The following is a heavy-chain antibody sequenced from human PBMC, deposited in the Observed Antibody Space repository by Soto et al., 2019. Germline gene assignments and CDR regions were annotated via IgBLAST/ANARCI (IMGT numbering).Heavy chain of an antibody. Sequence: PGGSLRLSCAASGFTFSSYWMHWVRQAPGKGLVWVSRIKTDGSSTNYADPVKGRFTISRDNAKNMLYLQMNSLRPEDTAVYYCTREKFDPWGQGTLVTVSS. J-gene: IGHJ5*02. CDR1: GFTFSSYW. CDR3: TREKFDP. V-gene: IGHV3-74*01. CDR2: IKTDGSST.